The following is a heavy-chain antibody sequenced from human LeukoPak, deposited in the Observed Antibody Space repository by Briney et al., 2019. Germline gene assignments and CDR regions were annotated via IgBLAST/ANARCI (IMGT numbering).Heavy chain of an antibody. J-gene: IGHJ5*02. CDR2: INDDGSDT. CDR3: VRGGPSTWS. CDR1: GFTFKLYW. D-gene: IGHD2-15*01. V-gene: IGHV3-74*01. Sequence: GGPLRLSCAASGFTFKLYWMHWVRQVPGKRPVWVSRINDDGSDTIYADSVRGRFTISRDDAKNTVYLQMNNLRAEDTAVYYCVRGGPSTWSWGQGTLVTVSS.